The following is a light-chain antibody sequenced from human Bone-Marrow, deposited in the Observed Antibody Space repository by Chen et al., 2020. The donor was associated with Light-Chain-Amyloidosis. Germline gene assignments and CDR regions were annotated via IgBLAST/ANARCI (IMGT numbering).Light chain of an antibody. CDR1: RSEVGASNY. CDR3: CSYTSIKTGV. J-gene: IGLJ1*01. Sequence: QSALTQPASVSGSPGQSITIPCTGTRSEVGASNYVSWDQQHPGKVPKLMIYDVSNRPSGVSTRFSGFKSGNTAFLAISGLQAEDEADYYCCSYTSIKTGVFGTGTKVTVL. V-gene: IGLV2-14*03. CDR2: DVS.